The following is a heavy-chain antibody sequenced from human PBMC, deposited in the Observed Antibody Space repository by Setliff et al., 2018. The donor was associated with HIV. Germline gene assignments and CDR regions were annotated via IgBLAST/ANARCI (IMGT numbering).Heavy chain of an antibody. CDR2: IYYSGTT. CDR1: GDFFSSDYY. Sequence: SETLSLTCTVSGDFFSSDYYWSWVRQPPGKGLEWIGNIYYSGTTYYSPSLKSRVTISVDTSKNQFSLKLSSVTADDTAVYFCARGLDYWGQGTLVTVSS. J-gene: IGHJ4*02. V-gene: IGHV4-30-4*08. CDR3: ARGLDY.